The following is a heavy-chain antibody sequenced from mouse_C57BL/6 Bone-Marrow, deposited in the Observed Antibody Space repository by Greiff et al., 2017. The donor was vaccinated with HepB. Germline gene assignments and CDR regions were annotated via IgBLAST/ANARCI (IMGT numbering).Heavy chain of an antibody. J-gene: IGHJ4*01. CDR3: ARHKQVRSSYAMDY. D-gene: IGHD1-3*01. V-gene: IGHV5-6*01. Sequence: EVKLMESGGDLVKPGGSPKLSCAASGFTFSSYGMSWVRQTPDKRLEWVATISSGGSYTYYPDSVKGRFTISRDNAKNTLYLQMSSLKSEDTAMYYCARHKQVRSSYAMDYWGQGTSVTVSS. CDR1: GFTFSSYG. CDR2: ISSGGSYT.